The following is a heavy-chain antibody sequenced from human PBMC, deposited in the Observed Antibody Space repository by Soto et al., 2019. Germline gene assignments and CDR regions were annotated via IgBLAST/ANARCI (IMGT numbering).Heavy chain of an antibody. V-gene: IGHV1-18*01. CDR3: ARVGITGTTRYYFDY. J-gene: IGHJ4*02. Sequence: ASVKVSCKASGYTFTSYGISWVRQAPGQGLEWMGWISAYNGNTNYAQKLQGRVTMTTDTSTSTAYMELRSLRSDDTAVYYCARVGITGTTRYYFDYWGQGTLVTVSS. CDR2: ISAYNGNT. D-gene: IGHD1-7*01. CDR1: GYTFTSYG.